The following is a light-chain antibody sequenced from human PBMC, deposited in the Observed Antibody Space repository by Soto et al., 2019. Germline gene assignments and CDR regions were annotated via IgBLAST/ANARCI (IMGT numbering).Light chain of an antibody. CDR2: KAS. V-gene: IGKV1-5*03. J-gene: IGKJ3*01. CDR1: QSINIW. CDR3: QQTYSYPT. Sequence: DLQMTQSPSTLSASVGDRVTITCRASQSINIWLAWYQQKPGRAPKLLIHKASTLESGVPSRFSGSGSGTEFTLTISSLQPDDFATYYCQQTYSYPTFGPGTKLDV.